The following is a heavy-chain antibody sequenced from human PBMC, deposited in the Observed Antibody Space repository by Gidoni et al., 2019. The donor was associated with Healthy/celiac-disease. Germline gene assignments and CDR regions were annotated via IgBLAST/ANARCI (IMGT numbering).Heavy chain of an antibody. D-gene: IGHD3-22*01. CDR2: IYYSGST. CDR1: GGSISSYY. V-gene: IGHV4-59*08. CDR3: ARHPLTMIVVD. Sequence: QVQLQESGPGLVKPSETLSLTCTVSGGSISSYYWSWIRQPPGKGLEWIGYIYYSGSTNYNPSLKSRVTISVDTSKNQFSLKLSSVTAADTAVYYCARHPLTMIVVDWGQGTLVTVSS. J-gene: IGHJ4*02.